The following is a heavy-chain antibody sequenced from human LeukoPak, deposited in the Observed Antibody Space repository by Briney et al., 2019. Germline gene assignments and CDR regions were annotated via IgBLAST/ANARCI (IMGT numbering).Heavy chain of an antibody. Sequence: GGPLRLSCAASGLTFSSYWMAWVRQAPGKGQEWVANIKHNGDDLNYVDSVDGRFTISRDNAQNSLYLHMTSLRAEDTAVYYCARELRTFDSWGQGTLLTVSS. CDR2: IKHNGDDL. CDR3: ARELRTFDS. V-gene: IGHV3-7*01. J-gene: IGHJ4*02. D-gene: IGHD3-16*01. CDR1: GLTFSSYW.